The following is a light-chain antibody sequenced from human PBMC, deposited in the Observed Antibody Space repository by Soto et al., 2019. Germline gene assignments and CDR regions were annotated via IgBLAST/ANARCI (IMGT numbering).Light chain of an antibody. Sequence: QPVLTQPPSVSGAPGQRVTISCTGNSSNIGAGYDVHWYQQFPGAAPKVLIHGNTNRPAGVPARFSGSKSGTSVSLAITGLQAEDEADYYCQSYDSSRVVFGGGTKLTVL. CDR2: GNT. CDR1: SSNIGAGYD. V-gene: IGLV1-40*01. CDR3: QSYDSSRVV. J-gene: IGLJ2*01.